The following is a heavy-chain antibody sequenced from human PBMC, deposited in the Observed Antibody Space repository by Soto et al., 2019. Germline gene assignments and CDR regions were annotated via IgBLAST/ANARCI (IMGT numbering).Heavy chain of an antibody. V-gene: IGHV3-23*01. J-gene: IGHJ4*02. Sequence: PGGSLRLSCAASGFTFSSYAMSWVRQAPGEGLEWVSAIRTSGNGGTTYYADSVKGRFTLSRDNSKNTLFLQMNSLRAEDTAVYYCARRSGYSSGWPYDYWGQGTLVTVSS. D-gene: IGHD6-19*01. CDR2: IRTSGNGGTT. CDR3: ARRSGYSSGWPYDY. CDR1: GFTFSSYA.